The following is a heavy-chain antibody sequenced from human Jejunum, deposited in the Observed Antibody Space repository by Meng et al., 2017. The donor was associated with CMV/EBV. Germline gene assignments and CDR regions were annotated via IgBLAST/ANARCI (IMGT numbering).Heavy chain of an antibody. V-gene: IGHV3-20*03. J-gene: IGHJ4*02. CDR1: GLTFDNYG. CDR3: ARGLDSSSDY. Sequence: GLTFDNYGMSSVRQAPGKGLEWGSGINWNGCSTGYADSVKGRFTISRDNAKNSLYLQMNSLRAEDTGVYYCARGLDSSSDYWGQGIMVTVSS. D-gene: IGHD6-6*01. CDR2: INWNGCST.